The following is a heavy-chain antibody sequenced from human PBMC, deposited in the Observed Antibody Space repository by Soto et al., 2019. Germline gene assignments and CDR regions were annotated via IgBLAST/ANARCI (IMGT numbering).Heavy chain of an antibody. CDR3: PRDFVGAPRFDP. Sequence: QVQLVQSGAEVKKPESSVKVSCKASGGTFSSYAISWVRQAPGQGLEWMGGIIPIFGTANYAQKFQGRVTITADESTSTAYMELSSLRSEDTAVYYCPRDFVGAPRFDPWGQGTLVTVAS. CDR1: GGTFSSYA. V-gene: IGHV1-69*01. D-gene: IGHD1-26*01. CDR2: IIPIFGTA. J-gene: IGHJ5*02.